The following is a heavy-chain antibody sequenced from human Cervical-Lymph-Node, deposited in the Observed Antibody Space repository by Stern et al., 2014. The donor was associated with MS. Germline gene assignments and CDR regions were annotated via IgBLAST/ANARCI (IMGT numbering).Heavy chain of an antibody. CDR2: IKQDGSEK. D-gene: IGHD2-15*01. Sequence: EVQLVESGGGLVQPGGSLRLSCAASGFTFSSYWMSWVRQAPGKGLEWVANIKQDGSEKYYVDSVKGRFTISRDNAKNSLYLQMNSLRAEDTAVYYCARFSDGNPPRFDYWGQGTLVTVSS. J-gene: IGHJ4*02. CDR3: ARFSDGNPPRFDY. CDR1: GFTFSSYW. V-gene: IGHV3-7*01.